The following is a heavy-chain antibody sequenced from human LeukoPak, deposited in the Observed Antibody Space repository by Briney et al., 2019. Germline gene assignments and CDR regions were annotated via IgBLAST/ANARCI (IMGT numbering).Heavy chain of an antibody. CDR1: GFNDTTNN. CDR3: GRRFCNSCPLDF. Sequence: PGGSLRLSCVGSGFNDTTNNMYWVRQAPGKGLECVSTFLAGGLLDYADSVRDRFTISRDTSKNTLYLQMNSLSAEDTAVYYCGRRFCNSCPLDFWGQGTLVTVSS. J-gene: IGHJ4*02. V-gene: IGHV3-66*04. CDR2: FLAGGLL. D-gene: IGHD2-21*01.